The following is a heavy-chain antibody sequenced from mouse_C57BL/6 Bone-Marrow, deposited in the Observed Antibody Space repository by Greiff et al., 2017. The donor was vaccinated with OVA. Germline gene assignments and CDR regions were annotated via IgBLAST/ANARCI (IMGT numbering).Heavy chain of an antibody. J-gene: IGHJ1*03. D-gene: IGHD2-3*01. Sequence: VQLVESGAELVRPGASVKLSCKASGYTFTDYYINWVKQRPGQGLEWIARIYPGSGNTYYNEKFKGKATLTAEKSSSTAYMQLSSLTSEDSAVYFCARGGWLLLWYFDVWGTGTTVTVSS. V-gene: IGHV1-76*01. CDR1: GYTFTDYY. CDR3: ARGGWLLLWYFDV. CDR2: IYPGSGNT.